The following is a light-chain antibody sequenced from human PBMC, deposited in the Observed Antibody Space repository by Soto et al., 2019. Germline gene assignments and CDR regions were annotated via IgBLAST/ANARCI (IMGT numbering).Light chain of an antibody. V-gene: IGKV1-5*01. J-gene: IGKJ1*01. CDR3: QQYNSFSKT. CDR2: DAS. CDR1: QSISMW. Sequence: DIQMTQSPSTLPASVGDRVTITCRASQSISMWLAWYQQKPGKAPKLLIYDASTLETGVPSRFSGSGFGTEFTLTIASLQPDDSASYYCQQYNSFSKTFGRGTKVDIK.